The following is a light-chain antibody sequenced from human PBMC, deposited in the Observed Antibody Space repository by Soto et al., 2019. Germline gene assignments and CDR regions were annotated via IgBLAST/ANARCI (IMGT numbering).Light chain of an antibody. CDR2: RAS. J-gene: IGKJ1*01. V-gene: IGKV3-15*01. Sequence: EIVMTQSPATLSLSPGERATLSCSASQSVSSYLAWYQQKPGQAPRLLIYRASTRAPGVPARFSGSGSGTEFTLTISSLQPEDFTVYSCLQYHNLWAFGQGTKV. CDR3: LQYHNLWA. CDR1: QSVSSY.